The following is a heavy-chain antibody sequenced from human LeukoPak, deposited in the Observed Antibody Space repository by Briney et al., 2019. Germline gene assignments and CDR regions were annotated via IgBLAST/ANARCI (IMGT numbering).Heavy chain of an antibody. D-gene: IGHD7-27*01. CDR3: AKKVAGVGWFDS. CDR2: IYHSEDT. V-gene: IGHV4-28*01. CDR1: GYSISNNDW. J-gene: IGHJ5*01. Sequence: SETLSLTCAVSGYSISNNDWWGWIRQPPGKGLEWIGYIYHSEDTYYSPSLKSRITMSVDTSKNQFSLKLTSVTAVDTGVYYCAKKVAGVGWFDSWGQGTLVTVSS.